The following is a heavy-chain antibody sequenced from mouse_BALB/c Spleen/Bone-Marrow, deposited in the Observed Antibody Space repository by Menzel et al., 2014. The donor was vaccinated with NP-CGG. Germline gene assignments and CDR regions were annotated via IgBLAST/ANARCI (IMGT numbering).Heavy chain of an antibody. V-gene: IGHV1S132*01. CDR2: IFPGTGTT. J-gene: IGHJ2*01. CDR1: GYTFTSYW. Sequence: LVESGAELVKPGASVKLSCKTSGYTFTSYWIQWVKQRPGQGLGWIGEIFPGTGTTYYNEKFKGEATLTIDTSSSTAYMQLSSLTSEDSAVYFCASRDSSGYVPDYWGQGTTLTVSS. CDR3: ASRDSSGYVPDY. D-gene: IGHD3-2*01.